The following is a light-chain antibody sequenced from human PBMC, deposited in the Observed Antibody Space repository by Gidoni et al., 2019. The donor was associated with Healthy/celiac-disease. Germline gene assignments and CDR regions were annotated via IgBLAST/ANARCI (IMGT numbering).Light chain of an antibody. Sequence: DIQMTQSPSTLSASVGERDTITCRDSQSINSWLAWYQQKPGKAPKLLLYKASSLESGGPARFSGSGSGTEFTLTISSLQPDDFATYYCQQYNSYPYTFGQGTKLEIK. CDR2: KAS. CDR1: QSINSW. V-gene: IGKV1-5*03. CDR3: QQYNSYPYT. J-gene: IGKJ2*01.